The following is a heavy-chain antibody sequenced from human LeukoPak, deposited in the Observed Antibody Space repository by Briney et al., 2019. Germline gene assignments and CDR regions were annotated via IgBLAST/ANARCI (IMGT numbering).Heavy chain of an antibody. D-gene: IGHD2-2*01. J-gene: IGHJ3*02. Sequence: GGSLRLSCAASGFTFSSYWMSWVRQAPGKGLEWVASISSSSSYTYYSDSVKGRFTISRENAKTSLDLQMNSLRAEDTAVYFCARKALGGSSDHDAFDIWGQGTMVTVSS. V-gene: IGHV3-21*01. CDR2: ISSSSSYT. CDR3: ARKALGGSSDHDAFDI. CDR1: GFTFSSYW.